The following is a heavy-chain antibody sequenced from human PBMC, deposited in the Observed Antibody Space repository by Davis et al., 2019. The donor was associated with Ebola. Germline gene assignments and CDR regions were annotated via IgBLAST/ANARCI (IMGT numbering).Heavy chain of an antibody. J-gene: IGHJ4*02. CDR3: AEGTNIAVASD. Sequence: GGSLRLSCAASGFSFSSYWMSWVRQAPGKGLEWVANIKQDGSEKYYVDSVEGRFTISRDNAKNSLYLQMNSLRAEDTAVYYCAEGTNIAVASDWGQGTLVTVSS. D-gene: IGHD6-19*01. V-gene: IGHV3-7*01. CDR1: GFSFSSYW. CDR2: IKQDGSEK.